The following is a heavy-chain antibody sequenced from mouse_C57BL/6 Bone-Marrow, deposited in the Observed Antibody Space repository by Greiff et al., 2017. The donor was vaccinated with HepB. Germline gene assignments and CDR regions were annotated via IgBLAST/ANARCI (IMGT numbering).Heavy chain of an antibody. D-gene: IGHD1-1*01. Sequence: EVQLQESVAELVRPGASVKLSCTASGFNIKNTYMHWVKQRPEQGLEWIGRIDPANGNTKYAPKFQGKATITADTSSNTAYLQLSSLTSEDTAIYYWARALYYYGSSYRYFDVWGTGTTVTVSS. CDR1: GFNIKNTY. V-gene: IGHV14-3*01. CDR2: IDPANGNT. CDR3: ARALYYYGSSYRYFDV. J-gene: IGHJ1*03.